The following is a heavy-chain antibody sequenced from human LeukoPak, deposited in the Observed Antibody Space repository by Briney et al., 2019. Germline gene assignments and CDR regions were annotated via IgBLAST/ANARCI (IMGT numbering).Heavy chain of an antibody. J-gene: IGHJ4*02. V-gene: IGHV4-34*01. CDR1: GGSFSGYY. CDR3: ARGERWLQPGGYYFDY. D-gene: IGHD5-24*01. Sequence: IPSETLSLTCVVYGGSFSGYYWSWIRQPPGKGLEWIGEINHSGSTNYNPSLKSRVTISVDTSKNQFSLKLSSVTAADTAVYYCARGERWLQPGGYYFDYWGQGTLVTVSS. CDR2: INHSGST.